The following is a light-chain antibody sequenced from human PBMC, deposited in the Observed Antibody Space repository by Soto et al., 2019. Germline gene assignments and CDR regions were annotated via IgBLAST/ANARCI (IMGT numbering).Light chain of an antibody. CDR2: DAS. V-gene: IGKV1-5*01. J-gene: IGKJ1*01. CDR1: QTISSW. CDR3: QQYNSYPWT. Sequence: DIQMTQSPSTLSASVGDRVTMSCRASQTISSWLAWYQQKPGKAPKLLIYDASSLESGVPSRLSGSGSGTEFTLTISSLQPDDFATYYCQQYNSYPWTFGQGTKVDIK.